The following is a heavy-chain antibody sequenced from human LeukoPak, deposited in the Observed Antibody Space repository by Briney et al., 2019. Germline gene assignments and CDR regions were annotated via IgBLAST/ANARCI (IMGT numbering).Heavy chain of an antibody. J-gene: IGHJ4*02. D-gene: IGHD3-10*01. CDR3: AKDDLYYGGSEHVYYFDS. CDR1: GFTFSRSA. CDR2: IIYSGGAT. V-gene: IGHV3-23*01. Sequence: GGSLRLSCAASGFTFSRSAMTWVRQGPGTGLEFVASIIYSGGATYYADSVKGRFTISRDNSKNTLYLQMNSLRAEDTALYYCAKDDLYYGGSEHVYYFDSWGQGTLVTVSS.